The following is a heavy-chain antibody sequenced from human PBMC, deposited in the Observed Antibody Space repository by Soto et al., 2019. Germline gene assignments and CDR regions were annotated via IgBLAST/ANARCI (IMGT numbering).Heavy chain of an antibody. CDR1: GFTFSSYS. D-gene: IGHD5-12*01. J-gene: IGHJ5*02. CDR3: SRGPYRTTYNWFDS. CDR2: ISSSSRTI. V-gene: IGHV3-48*04. Sequence: GGSLRLSCAASGFTFSSYSMNWVRQAPGKGLEWVSYISSSSRTIYYADSVKGRFTISRDNAKNSLYLQMNSLGVEDTAVDYCSRGPYRTTYNWFDSWGQGNLVTGS.